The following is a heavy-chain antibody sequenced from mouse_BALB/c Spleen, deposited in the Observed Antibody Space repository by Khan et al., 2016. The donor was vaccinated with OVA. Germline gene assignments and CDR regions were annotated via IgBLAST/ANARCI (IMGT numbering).Heavy chain of an antibody. V-gene: IGHV5-6*01. J-gene: IGHJ3*01. CDR2: ISSGGSYT. D-gene: IGHD2-12*01. CDR1: GFTFSTYV. Sequence: EVELVESGGDLVKPEGSLKLSCAASGFTFSTYVMSWVRQTPDKRLEWVATISSGGSYTYYPDSVQGRFTISRDNAKNTLYLQMSSLKSEDTAMFYCARLGYNYDSEGFAYWGQGTLVTVSA. CDR3: ARLGYNYDSEGFAY.